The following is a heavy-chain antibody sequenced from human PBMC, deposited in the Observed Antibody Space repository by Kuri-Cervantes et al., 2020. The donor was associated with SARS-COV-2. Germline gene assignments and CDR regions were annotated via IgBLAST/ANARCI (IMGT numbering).Heavy chain of an antibody. D-gene: IGHD2-2*01. CDR1: GDSINSGYY. CDR3: ARGRCTRTDCYLRPYFDH. V-gene: IGHV4-38-2*01. J-gene: IGHJ4*02. CDR2: IYHTGNT. Sequence: SETLSLTCALSGDSINSGYYWGWIRQPPGKGLEWIGSIYHTGNTYYSPSLKSRVTMSVDTSKNQFSLKLSSVTAADTAVYFCARGRCTRTDCYLRPYFDHWGQGILVTVSS.